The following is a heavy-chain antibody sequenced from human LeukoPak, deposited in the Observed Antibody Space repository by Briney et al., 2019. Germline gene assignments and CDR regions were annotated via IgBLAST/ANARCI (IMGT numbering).Heavy chain of an antibody. CDR3: ARDRGGTLSY. CDR2: INPNSGGT. V-gene: IGHV1-2*02. J-gene: IGHJ4*02. Sequence: GASVKVSCKASGGTFSSYAISWVRQAPGQGLEWMGWINPNSGGTNYAQKFQGRVTMTRDTSISTAYMELSRLRSDDTAVYYCARDRGGTLSYWGQGTLVTVSS. CDR1: GGTFSSYA. D-gene: IGHD3-16*01.